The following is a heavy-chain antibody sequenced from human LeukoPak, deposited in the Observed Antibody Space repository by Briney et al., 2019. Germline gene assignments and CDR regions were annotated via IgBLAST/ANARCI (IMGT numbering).Heavy chain of an antibody. CDR2: ISGSGGST. Sequence: GGSLRLSCAASGFTFSSYGMSWVRQAPGKGLEWVSAISGSGGSTYYADSVKGRFTISRDNSKNTLYLQMSSLRAEDTAVYYCAKVPPYSSGWYFDYWGQGTLVTVSS. CDR1: GFTFSSYG. CDR3: AKVPPYSSGWYFDY. V-gene: IGHV3-23*01. D-gene: IGHD6-19*01. J-gene: IGHJ4*02.